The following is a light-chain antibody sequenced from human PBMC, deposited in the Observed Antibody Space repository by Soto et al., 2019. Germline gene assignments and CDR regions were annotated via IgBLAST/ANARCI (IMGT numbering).Light chain of an antibody. V-gene: IGLV2-14*03. CDR1: SSDVGYYNS. J-gene: IGLJ2*01. Sequence: QSALTQPASVSGSPGQSITISCTGTSSDVGYYNSVSWYQRHPGKVPKLIIYDVSSRPSGVSNRFSGFKSGNTTSLTISGLQAEDEADYYCSSYPSSETHVLXGGGTKLTVL. CDR3: SSYPSSETHVL. CDR2: DVS.